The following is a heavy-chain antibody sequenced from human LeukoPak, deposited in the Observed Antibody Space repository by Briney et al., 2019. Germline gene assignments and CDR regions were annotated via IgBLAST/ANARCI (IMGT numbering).Heavy chain of an antibody. V-gene: IGHV4-38-2*01. D-gene: IGHD5-12*01. Sequence: PSETLSLTCAVSGYSISSGYYWGWIRQPPGKGLEWIGSIYHSGSTYYNPSLKSRVTISVDTSKNQSSLKLSSVTAADTAVYYCARAARYSGYDGLLKRYYFDYWGQGTLVTVSS. J-gene: IGHJ4*02. CDR3: ARAARYSGYDGLLKRYYFDY. CDR1: GYSISSGYY. CDR2: IYHSGST.